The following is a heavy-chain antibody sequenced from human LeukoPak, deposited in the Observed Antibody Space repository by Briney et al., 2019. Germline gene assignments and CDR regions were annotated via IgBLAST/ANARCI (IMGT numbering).Heavy chain of an antibody. CDR1: GLTFSSYS. V-gene: IGHV3-30*02. CDR2: IRYDGSNT. J-gene: IGHJ4*02. D-gene: IGHD4-17*01. CDR3: AKDDNRYGDYAHFDY. Sequence: GGSLRLSCAASGLTFSSYSMHWVRQAPGKGLEWVAFIRYDGSNTYYADSVKGRFTISRDNSKNTLYLQMNSLRAEDTAVYYCAKDDNRYGDYAHFDYWGQGTLVTVSS.